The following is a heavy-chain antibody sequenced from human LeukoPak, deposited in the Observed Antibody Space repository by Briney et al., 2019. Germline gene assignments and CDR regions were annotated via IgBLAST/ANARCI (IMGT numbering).Heavy chain of an antibody. CDR3: ARELSPVVKYYFEY. CDR1: GLTFSSYG. D-gene: IGHD3-22*01. CDR2: IWYDGSNK. Sequence: GSLRLSCAASGLTFSSYGIHWVRQAPGKGLEWVAVIWYDGSNKYYADSVKGRFTISRDNSKNTLYLQMNSLRAEDTALYYCARELSPVVKYYFEYWGQGTLVTVSP. V-gene: IGHV3-33*01. J-gene: IGHJ4*02.